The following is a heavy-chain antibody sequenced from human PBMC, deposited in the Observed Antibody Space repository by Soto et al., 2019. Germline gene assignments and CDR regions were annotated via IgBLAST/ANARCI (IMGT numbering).Heavy chain of an antibody. D-gene: IGHD7-27*01. CDR1: GGSIRSGDYY. Sequence: QVQLQESGPGLVRPSQNLSLTCTVSGGSIRSGDYYWTWIRQPPGKGLECVGYVFYTGTTYYNPSLKSRVNISIDTSKNLFSLRLTSVTAADSAVYFCARDNWEVPLDVWATGQWSPSLQ. V-gene: IGHV4-30-4*01. CDR3: ARDNWEVPLDV. CDR2: VFYTGTT. J-gene: IGHJ3*01.